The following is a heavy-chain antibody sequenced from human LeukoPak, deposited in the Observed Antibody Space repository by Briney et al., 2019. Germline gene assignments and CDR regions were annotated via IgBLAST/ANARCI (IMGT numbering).Heavy chain of an antibody. D-gene: IGHD3-3*01. Sequence: SVKVSCKASGGTFSSYEINWVRQAPGRGLEWMGGIIPIFGTANYAQNFQGRVTITTDESTSTAYMELSSLRSEDTAVYYCALGGYYAYLHYWGQGTLVTVSS. CDR1: GGTFSSYE. J-gene: IGHJ4*02. CDR3: ALGGYYAYLHY. V-gene: IGHV1-69*05. CDR2: IIPIFGTA.